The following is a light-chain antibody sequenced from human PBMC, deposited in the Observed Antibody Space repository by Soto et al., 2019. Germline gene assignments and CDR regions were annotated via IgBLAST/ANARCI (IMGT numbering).Light chain of an antibody. CDR3: QQRSNWRFT. Sequence: EIVLTQSPATLSLSPGERATLSCRASQSVSSYLAWYQQKPGQAPRLLIYDASNRATGIPARFSGGGSGTDFTLTISSLEPDDFPVYYCQQRSNWRFTFGPWTRLDIK. V-gene: IGKV3-11*01. J-gene: IGKJ3*01. CDR1: QSVSSY. CDR2: DAS.